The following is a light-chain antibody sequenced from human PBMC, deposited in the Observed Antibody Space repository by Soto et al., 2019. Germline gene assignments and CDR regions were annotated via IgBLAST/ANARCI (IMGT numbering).Light chain of an antibody. CDR3: QRRSTWPLT. V-gene: IGKV3-11*01. CDR1: QSVSSY. J-gene: IGKJ4*01. Sequence: EIVLTQSPATLSLSPGERATLSCRASQSVSSYLAWYQQKPGQAPRLLIYDAPNRATGIPARFSGSGSGTAVTFPISSLEPEDFGDDQCQRRSTWPLTFGGGTKVEIK. CDR2: DAP.